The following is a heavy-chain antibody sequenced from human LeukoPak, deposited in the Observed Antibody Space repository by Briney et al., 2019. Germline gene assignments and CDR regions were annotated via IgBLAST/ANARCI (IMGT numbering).Heavy chain of an antibody. J-gene: IGHJ4*02. CDR2: ISTSGDSM. CDR1: GFTFSSYE. CDR3: ARGSGFVFDY. V-gene: IGHV3-48*03. D-gene: IGHD1-26*01. Sequence: PGGSLRLSCVASGFTFSSYEVNWVRQAPGKGLEWVSYISTSGDSMYYADSVKGRFTISRDNVKNSLFLQMNSLRAEDTAVYYCARGSGFVFDYWGQGTPVTVSA.